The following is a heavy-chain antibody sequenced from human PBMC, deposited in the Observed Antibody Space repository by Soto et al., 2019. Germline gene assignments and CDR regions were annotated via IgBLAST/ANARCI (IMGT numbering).Heavy chain of an antibody. CDR3: ARAGSPYYYDSSGYYNWFDP. J-gene: IGHJ5*02. CDR2: IYYSGST. CDR1: GGSISSGDYY. Sequence: QAQLQESGPGLVKPSQTLSLTCTVSGGSISSGDYYWSWIRQPPGKGLEWIGYIYYSGSTYYNPSLKSRVTISVDTSKNQFSLKLSSVTAADTAVYYCARAGSPYYYDSSGYYNWFDPWGQGTLVTVSS. V-gene: IGHV4-30-4*01. D-gene: IGHD3-22*01.